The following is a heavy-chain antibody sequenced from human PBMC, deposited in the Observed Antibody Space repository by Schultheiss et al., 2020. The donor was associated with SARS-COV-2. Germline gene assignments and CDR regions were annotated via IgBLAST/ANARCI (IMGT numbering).Heavy chain of an antibody. V-gene: IGHV3-33*08. J-gene: IGHJ4*02. Sequence: GGSLRLSCAASGFTFSSYGMHWVRQAPGKGLEWVAVIWYDGSNKYYADSVKGRFTISRDNSKNTLYLQMNSLKTEDTAVYYCTTTYYDILTGYYPDYWGQGTLVTVSS. D-gene: IGHD3-9*01. CDR3: TTTYYDILTGYYPDY. CDR1: GFTFSSYG. CDR2: IWYDGSNK.